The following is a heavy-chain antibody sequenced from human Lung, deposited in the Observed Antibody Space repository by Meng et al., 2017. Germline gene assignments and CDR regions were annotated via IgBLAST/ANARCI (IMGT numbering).Heavy chain of an antibody. CDR3: SGHVDY. Sequence: PLVVLGGGFVRPGGSLRLSCVGSGFIFSNAWMTWVRQAPGKGLEWLGRMKSNIDGGTVDYAASVSGRFFISRDDSKNTFYLQMNSLKTEDTAVYYCSGHVDYWGHGTLVTVSS. V-gene: IGHV3-15*01. CDR2: MKSNIDGGTV. J-gene: IGHJ4*01. CDR1: GFIFSNAW.